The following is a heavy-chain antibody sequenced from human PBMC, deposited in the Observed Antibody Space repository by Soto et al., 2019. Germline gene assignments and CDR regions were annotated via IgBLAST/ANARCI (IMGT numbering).Heavy chain of an antibody. CDR3: ARDCASSHTANGMDV. CDR2: ISSSSYI. D-gene: IGHD5-18*01. Sequence: ASGFTFSSYSMNWVRQAPGKGLEWVSSISSSSYIYYADSVKGRFTISRDNAKNSLYLQMNSLRAEDTAVYYCARDCASSHTANGMDVWGQGTTVTVSS. V-gene: IGHV3-21*01. J-gene: IGHJ6*02. CDR1: GFTFSSYS.